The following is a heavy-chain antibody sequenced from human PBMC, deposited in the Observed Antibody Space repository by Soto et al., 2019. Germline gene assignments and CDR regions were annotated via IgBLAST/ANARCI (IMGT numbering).Heavy chain of an antibody. Sequence: GESLKISCTGSGYSSTSYWMGWVRQVPGKVLEWMGIIHLGHSDIRNSPSFQGQVIISADKSIRTAYLQWSSLKASDTAMYYCTRQDRQLARPDHWGQGTLVNVSS. CDR3: TRQDRQLARPDH. CDR1: GYSSTSYW. J-gene: IGHJ4*02. CDR2: IHLGHSDI. V-gene: IGHV5-51*01. D-gene: IGHD6-6*01.